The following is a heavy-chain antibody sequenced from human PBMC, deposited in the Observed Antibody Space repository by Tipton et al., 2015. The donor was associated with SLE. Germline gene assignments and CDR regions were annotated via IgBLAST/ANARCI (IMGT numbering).Heavy chain of an antibody. J-gene: IGHJ6*03. V-gene: IGHV4-59*01. CDR2: VSYSGST. CDR1: GGSISRYY. D-gene: IGHD4-23*01. Sequence: TLSLTCTVSGGSISRYYWNWIRQPPGKGLEWIGYVSYSGSTNYNPSLKSRVTISVDTSKNQLSLKLSSVTAADTAVYYCARDQTTVVTTGYYYYYMDVWGKGTTVTVSS. CDR3: ARDQTTVVTTGYYYYYMDV.